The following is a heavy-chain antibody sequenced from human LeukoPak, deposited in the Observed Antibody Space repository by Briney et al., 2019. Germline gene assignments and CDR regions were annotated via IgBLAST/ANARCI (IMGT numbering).Heavy chain of an antibody. CDR3: ASLDYYDSSN. J-gene: IGHJ4*02. V-gene: IGHV1-69*05. Sequence: SVKVSCKASGGTFSSYAISWVRQAPGQGREWMGRIIPIFGTANYAQKFQGRVTITTDESTSTAYMELSSLRSGDTAVYYCASLDYYDSSNWGQGTLVTVSS. CDR1: GGTFSSYA. D-gene: IGHD3-22*01. CDR2: IIPIFGTA.